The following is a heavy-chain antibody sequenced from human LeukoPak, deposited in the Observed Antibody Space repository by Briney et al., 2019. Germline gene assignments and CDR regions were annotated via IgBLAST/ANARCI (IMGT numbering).Heavy chain of an antibody. CDR3: AREYRGSYFN. CDR2: ISSSSSYI. Sequence: PGGSLRLSCAASGFTFSSYCMDWVRQTPGKGLEWVSSISSSSSYIYYADSVKGRFTISRDNAKNKMYLQMNSLRAEDTAVYYCAREYRGSYFNWGQGTLVTVSS. D-gene: IGHD1-26*01. CDR1: GFTFSSYC. J-gene: IGHJ4*02. V-gene: IGHV3-21*04.